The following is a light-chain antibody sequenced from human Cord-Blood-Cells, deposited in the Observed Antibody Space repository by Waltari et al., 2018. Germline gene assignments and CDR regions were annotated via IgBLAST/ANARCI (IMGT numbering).Light chain of an antibody. Sequence: IQMSESASSAIASGGDRSTITCQASQGISSWLAWYQQKPGKAPKLLIYAASSLQSGVPSRFSGSGSGTDFTLTISSLQPEDFATYYCQQTNSSPLTFGRGTKVDIK. CDR1: QGISSW. V-gene: IGKV1-12*01. J-gene: IGKJ3*01. CDR3: QQTNSSPLT. CDR2: AAS.